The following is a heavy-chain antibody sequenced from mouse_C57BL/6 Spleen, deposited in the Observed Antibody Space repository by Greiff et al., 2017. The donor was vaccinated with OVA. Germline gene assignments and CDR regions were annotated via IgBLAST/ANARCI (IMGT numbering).Heavy chain of an antibody. Sequence: VQLQQPGAELVRPGTSVKLSCKASGYTFTSYWMHWVKQRPGQGLEWIGVIDPSDSYTNYNQKFKGKATLTVDTSSSTAYMQLSSLTSEDSAVYYFARGDSFDYWGQGTTLTVSS. CDR2: IDPSDSYT. J-gene: IGHJ2*01. CDR1: GYTFTSYW. V-gene: IGHV1-59*01. D-gene: IGHD2-12*01. CDR3: ARGDSFDY.